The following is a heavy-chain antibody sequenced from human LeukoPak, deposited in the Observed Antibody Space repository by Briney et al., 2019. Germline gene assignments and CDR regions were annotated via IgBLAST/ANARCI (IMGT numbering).Heavy chain of an antibody. D-gene: IGHD1-7*01. V-gene: IGHV4-59*08. CDR2: VYYSGST. CDR3: ARHGNIQLLDY. J-gene: IGHJ4*02. CDR1: GGSISSYY. Sequence: SETLSLTCTVSGGSISSYYWSWIRQPPGKGLEWIGYVYYSGSTNYNPSLKSRVTISVDTSKNQFSLKLSSVTAADTAVYYCARHGNIQLLDYWGQGTLVTVSS.